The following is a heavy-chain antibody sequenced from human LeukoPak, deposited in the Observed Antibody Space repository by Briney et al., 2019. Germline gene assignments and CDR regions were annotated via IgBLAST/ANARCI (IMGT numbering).Heavy chain of an antibody. J-gene: IGHJ4*02. D-gene: IGHD2-15*01. CDR3: AKDPRAGVAFFDY. V-gene: IGHV3-48*03. CDR2: ISSSDSTI. CDR1: GFTFSSYE. Sequence: GSLRLSCAASGFTFSSYEMNWVRQAPGKGLEWVSYISSSDSTIYYADSVKGRFTISRDNSKNTLYLQMNSLRAEDTAVYYCAKDPRAGVAFFDYWGQGTLVTVSS.